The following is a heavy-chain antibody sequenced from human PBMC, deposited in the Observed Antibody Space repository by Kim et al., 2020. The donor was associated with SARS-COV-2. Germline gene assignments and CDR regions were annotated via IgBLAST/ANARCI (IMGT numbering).Heavy chain of an antibody. V-gene: IGHV3-20*04. D-gene: IGHD3-9*01. CDR2: ITWDGKGI. CDR1: GFTVDDYG. CDR3: ARAAYFDDSGFYGLDS. J-gene: IGHJ5*01. Sequence: GGSLRLSCTPSGFTVDDYGMSWVRQLPGKGLEWVAGITWDGKGIDYADSVKGRFTISRDSARKFLHLQMDSLIAEDTALYFCARAAYFDDSGFYGLDSWGQGTLVTVSP.